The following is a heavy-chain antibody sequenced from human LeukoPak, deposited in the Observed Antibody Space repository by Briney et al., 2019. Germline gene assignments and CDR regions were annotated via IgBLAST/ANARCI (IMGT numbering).Heavy chain of an antibody. Sequence: SETLSLTCTVSGDSIRSGSYNWGWIRQPPGKGLEWIGSIYYSGNTFYNPSLKSRVTISVDSSKNQFSLKLNFVTAADTAVYYCARGAPVLNAFDIWGQGTMVTVS. J-gene: IGHJ3*02. CDR3: ARGAPVLNAFDI. CDR1: GDSIRSGSYN. V-gene: IGHV4-39*01. CDR2: IYYSGNT. D-gene: IGHD1-26*01.